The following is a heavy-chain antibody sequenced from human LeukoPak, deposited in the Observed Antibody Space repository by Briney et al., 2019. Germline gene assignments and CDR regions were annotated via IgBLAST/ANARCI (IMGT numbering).Heavy chain of an antibody. Sequence: SETLSLTCAVYGGSFSGYYWSWFRHPPGKGLEWIGEINNSGSTNYNPSLKSRVTKQVDTSKNQFSKKLSSVTAADTAVYYCARGGRYFDWLLARDAFDIWGQGTMVTVSS. V-gene: IGHV4-34*01. CDR2: INNSGST. CDR1: GGSFSGYY. J-gene: IGHJ3*02. D-gene: IGHD3-9*01. CDR3: ARGGRYFDWLLARDAFDI.